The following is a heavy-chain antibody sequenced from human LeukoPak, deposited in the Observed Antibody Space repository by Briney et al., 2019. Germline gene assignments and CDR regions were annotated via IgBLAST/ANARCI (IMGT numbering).Heavy chain of an antibody. V-gene: IGHV3-48*04. J-gene: IGHJ4*02. Sequence: GGSLRLSCAASGFTFSSYSMNWVRQAPGKGLEWVSYISSSSSTIYYADSVKGRFTISRDNAKNTLYLQMNSLRAEDTAVYYCARDPDASDYWGQGTLVTVSS. CDR2: ISSSSSTI. CDR3: ARDPDASDY. D-gene: IGHD1-14*01. CDR1: GFTFSSYS.